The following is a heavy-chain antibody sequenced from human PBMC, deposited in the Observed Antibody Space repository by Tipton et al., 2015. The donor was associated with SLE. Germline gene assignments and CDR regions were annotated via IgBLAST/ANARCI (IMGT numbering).Heavy chain of an antibody. CDR2: IHSSGTT. CDR3: ARDLVGVKDY. CDR1: GYSISPYY. D-gene: IGHD2-8*02. J-gene: IGHJ4*02. V-gene: IGHV4-59*12. Sequence: TLSLTCTVSGYSISPYYWSWIRQTPGKGLEWIGYIHSSGTTNYSPSLNSRVTMSVDTSKNQFSLRLGSVTAADTAMYYCARDLVGVKDYWGQGTLVTVSS.